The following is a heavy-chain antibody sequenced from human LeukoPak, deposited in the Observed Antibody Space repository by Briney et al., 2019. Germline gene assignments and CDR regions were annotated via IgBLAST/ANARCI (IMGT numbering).Heavy chain of an antibody. D-gene: IGHD3-3*01. V-gene: IGHV4-34*01. J-gene: IGHJ4*02. CDR2: INHSGST. Sequence: SETLSPTCTVSGGSISSYYWSWIRQPPGKGLEWIGEINHSGSTNYNPSLKSRVTISVDTSKNQFSLKLSSVTAADTAVYYCARELVDFWSGYYQCFDYWGQGTLVTVSS. CDR1: GGSISSYY. CDR3: ARELVDFWSGYYQCFDY.